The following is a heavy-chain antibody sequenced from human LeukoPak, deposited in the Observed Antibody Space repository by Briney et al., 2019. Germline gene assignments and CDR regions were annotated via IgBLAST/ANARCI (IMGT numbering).Heavy chain of an antibody. CDR2: ISYDGSNK. J-gene: IGHJ4*02. V-gene: IGHV3-30*18. CDR1: GFTFSSYG. CDR3: AKEGHFYCSGGSCYLDY. Sequence: GGSLRLSCAASGFTFSSYGMPWVRQAPGKGLEWVAVISYDGSNKYYADSVKGRFTISRDNSKNTLYLQMNSLRAEDTAVYYCAKEGHFYCSGGSCYLDYWGQGTLVTVSS. D-gene: IGHD2-15*01.